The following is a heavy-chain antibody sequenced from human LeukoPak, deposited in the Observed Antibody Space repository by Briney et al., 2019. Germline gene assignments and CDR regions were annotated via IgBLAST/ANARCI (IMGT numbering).Heavy chain of an antibody. CDR3: ASTGSHYYDSSGQFDY. V-gene: IGHV4-34*01. Sequence: SETLSLTCAVYGGSFSGYYWSWIRQPPGKGLEWIGEINHSGSTYYNPSLKSRVTISVDTSKNQFSLKLSSVTAADTAVYYCASTGSHYYDSSGQFDYWGQGTLVTVSS. CDR1: GGSFSGYY. D-gene: IGHD3-22*01. J-gene: IGHJ4*02. CDR2: INHSGST.